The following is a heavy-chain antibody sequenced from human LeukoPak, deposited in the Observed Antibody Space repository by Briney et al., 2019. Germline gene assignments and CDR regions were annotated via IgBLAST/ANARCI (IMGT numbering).Heavy chain of an antibody. CDR3: AKDLGGYCGGDCSNELDY. CDR2: ISGSGGST. CDR1: GFTFKSYA. Sequence: GGSLRPSCAASGFTFKSYAMTWVREAPGKGLEWVSAISGSGGSTYYADSVKGRFTISRDNSKNTLYLQMNSLRAEDTAVYYCAKDLGGYCGGDCSNELDYWGQGTLVTVSS. J-gene: IGHJ4*02. V-gene: IGHV3-23*01. D-gene: IGHD2-21*02.